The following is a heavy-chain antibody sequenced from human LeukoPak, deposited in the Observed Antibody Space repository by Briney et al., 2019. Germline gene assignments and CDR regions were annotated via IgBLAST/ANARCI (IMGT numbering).Heavy chain of an antibody. Sequence: SETLSLTCTVFGGSISHYYWSRIRQSAGRGLEWIGRMYVSGNTNYNPSLKSRVTLSLETSKNQFSLRLNSVTAADTAVYYCARDTAGGSYYNVFDLWGRGTLVVVSS. D-gene: IGHD1-26*01. V-gene: IGHV4-4*07. CDR1: GGSISHYY. CDR2: MYVSGNT. J-gene: IGHJ4*02. CDR3: ARDTAGGSYYNVFDL.